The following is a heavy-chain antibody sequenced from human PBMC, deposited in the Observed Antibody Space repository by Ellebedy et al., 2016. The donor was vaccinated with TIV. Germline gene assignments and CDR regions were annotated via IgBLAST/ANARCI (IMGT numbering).Heavy chain of an antibody. CDR1: GGSISSYY. V-gene: IGHV4-4*07. J-gene: IGHJ4*02. CDR2: IYTSGST. D-gene: IGHD6-19*01. CDR3: ARQTSKYSSGWFYFDY. Sequence: MPSETLSLTCTVSGGSISSYYWSWIRQPAGKGLEWIGRIYTSGSTNYTPSLQSRVTMSVDTSKNQFSLKLSSVTAADPAVYYCARQTSKYSSGWFYFDYWGQGILVTVSS.